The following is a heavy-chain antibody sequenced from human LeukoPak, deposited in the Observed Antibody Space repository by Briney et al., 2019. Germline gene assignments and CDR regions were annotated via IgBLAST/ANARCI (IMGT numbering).Heavy chain of an antibody. CDR1: GGSISSYY. CDR2: VFPSGST. J-gene: IGHJ4*02. D-gene: IGHD3-10*01. CDR3: ARHASTYYGSLDN. V-gene: IGHV4-59*08. Sequence: SETLSLTCTVSGGSISSYYWSWIRQAPGKGLEWIGYVFPSGSTNYNPSLRSRVTLSVDTSKNQFSLRLTSVTAADTAVYYCARHASTYYGSLDNWGQGILVTVSS.